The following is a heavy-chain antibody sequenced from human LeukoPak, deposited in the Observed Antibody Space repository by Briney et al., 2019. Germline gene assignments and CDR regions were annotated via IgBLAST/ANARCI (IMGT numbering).Heavy chain of an antibody. CDR3: AREQSSSWSATDAFDI. Sequence: GGSLRLSCAGSGFTFSDYSMNWVRQAPGKGLEWVSYISSSGSTIYYADSVKGRFTISRDNAKNSLYLQMNSLRAEDTAVYYCAREQSSSWSATDAFDIWGQGTMVTVSS. V-gene: IGHV3-48*04. CDR2: ISSSGSTI. CDR1: GFTFSDYS. D-gene: IGHD6-13*01. J-gene: IGHJ3*02.